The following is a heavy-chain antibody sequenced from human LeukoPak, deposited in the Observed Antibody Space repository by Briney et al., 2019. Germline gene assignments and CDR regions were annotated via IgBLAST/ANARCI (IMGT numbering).Heavy chain of an antibody. CDR2: IYHSGST. CDR3: ARGRSSWDNWLDP. J-gene: IGHJ5*02. V-gene: IGHV4-30-2*01. CDR1: GGSISSGGYS. D-gene: IGHD6-13*01. Sequence: PSETLSLTCAVSGGSISSGGYSWSWIRQPPGKGLEWIGYIYHSGSTNYNPSLKSRVTISVDTSKNQFSLKLRSVTAADTAMYYCARGRSSWDNWLDPWGQGTLVTVSS.